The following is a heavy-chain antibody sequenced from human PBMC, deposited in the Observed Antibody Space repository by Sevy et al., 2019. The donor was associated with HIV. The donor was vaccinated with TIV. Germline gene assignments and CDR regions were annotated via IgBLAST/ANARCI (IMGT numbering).Heavy chain of an antibody. Sequence: GESLKISCAASGFTFDDYTMHWVRQAPGKGLEWVSLISWDGGSTYYADSVKGRFTISRDNSKNSLYLQMNSLRTEDTALYYCAKDSGYKYGMDVWGQGTTVTVSS. CDR1: GFTFDDYT. CDR3: AKDSGYKYGMDV. V-gene: IGHV3-43*01. CDR2: ISWDGGST. J-gene: IGHJ6*02.